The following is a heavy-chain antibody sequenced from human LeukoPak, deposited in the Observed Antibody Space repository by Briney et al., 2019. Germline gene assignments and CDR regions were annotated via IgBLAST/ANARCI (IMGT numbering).Heavy chain of an antibody. CDR1: GFTFSSYS. V-gene: IGHV3-21*04. CDR3: AKDQSGRAWGGSNWFDP. J-gene: IGHJ5*02. D-gene: IGHD2-21*01. CDR2: ISSSSSYI. Sequence: PGGPLRLSCAASGFTFSSYSMNWVRQAPGKGLEWVSSISSSSSYIYYADSVKGRFTISRDNSKNTLYLQMNSLRAEDTAVYYCAKDQSGRAWGGSNWFDPWGQGTLVTVSS.